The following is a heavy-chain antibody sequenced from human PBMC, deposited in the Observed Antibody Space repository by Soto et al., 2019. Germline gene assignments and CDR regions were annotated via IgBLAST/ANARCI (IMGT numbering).Heavy chain of an antibody. CDR1: GYTFTSYA. J-gene: IGHJ4*02. V-gene: IGHV1-3*01. Sequence: ASVKVSCKASGYTFTSYAMHWVRQAPGQRLEWMGWINAGNGNTKYSQKFQGRVTITRDTSASTAYMELSSLRSEDTSIYYCARANGGGYNYDYWGQGTLVTVSS. CDR2: INAGNGNT. D-gene: IGHD5-12*01. CDR3: ARANGGGYNYDY.